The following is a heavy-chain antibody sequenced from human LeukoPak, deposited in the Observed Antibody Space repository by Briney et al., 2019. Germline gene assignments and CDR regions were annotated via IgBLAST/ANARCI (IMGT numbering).Heavy chain of an antibody. D-gene: IGHD3-22*01. V-gene: IGHV1-46*01. Sequence: ASVKVSCKASGYTFTSYYMHWVRQAPGQGLEWMGIINPSGGSTSYAQKFQGRVTMTRDMSTSTVYTELSSLRSEDTAVYYCARDHWTSRYYDSSGYWHYYYYYMDVWGKGTTVTVSS. CDR2: INPSGGST. CDR3: ARDHWTSRYYDSSGYWHYYYYYMDV. CDR1: GYTFTSYY. J-gene: IGHJ6*03.